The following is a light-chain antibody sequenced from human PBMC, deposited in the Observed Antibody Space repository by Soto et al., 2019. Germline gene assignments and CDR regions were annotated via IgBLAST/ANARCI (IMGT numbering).Light chain of an antibody. V-gene: IGLV2-14*01. Sequence: QSVLTQPASVSGSPGQSITISCTGSSSDVGTYNYVSWYQQHPGKAPKLMIYEVSNRPSGVSNRFSGSKSGNTASLTISGLPAEDEADYYCSSYTISSALVFGTGTRSPS. J-gene: IGLJ1*01. CDR1: SSDVGTYNY. CDR2: EVS. CDR3: SSYTISSALV.